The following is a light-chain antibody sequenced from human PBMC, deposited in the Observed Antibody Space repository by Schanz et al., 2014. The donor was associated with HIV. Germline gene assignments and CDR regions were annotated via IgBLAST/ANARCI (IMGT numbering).Light chain of an antibody. V-gene: IGKV3-20*01. CDR1: QSVSNNY. CDR2: GAS. J-gene: IGKJ4*02. CDR3: QHYGDSRGT. Sequence: EIVLTQSPGTLSLSPGERVTLSCRASQSVSNNYLAWYRQTPGQPPRLVIFGASNKAAGFSHRFSGSGSGTDFTLTINGLEPEDFAVYYCQHYGDSRGTFGGGTKVDI.